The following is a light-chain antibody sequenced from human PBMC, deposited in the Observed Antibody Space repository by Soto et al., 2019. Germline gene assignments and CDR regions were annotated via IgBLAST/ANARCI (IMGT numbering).Light chain of an antibody. CDR1: SSDIGGYNY. V-gene: IGLV2-14*03. Sequence: SALTQPASVSGSPGQSITISCTGTSSDIGGYNYVSWYQQHPGKAPQLMIYDVSNRPSGLSNRFSGSKSGNTASLTISGLQAEDAADYYCSSYTTISTVVFGGGTKRTVL. CDR2: DVS. CDR3: SSYTTISTVV. J-gene: IGLJ2*01.